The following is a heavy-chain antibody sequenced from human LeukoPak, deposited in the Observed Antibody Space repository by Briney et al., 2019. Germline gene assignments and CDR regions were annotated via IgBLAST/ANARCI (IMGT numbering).Heavy chain of an antibody. D-gene: IGHD2/OR15-2a*01. Sequence: PGGSLRLSCAASGFTFSSYAMSWVRQAPGKGVEWVSGVSGNGGTTYYAASVKGRFTISRDNSKNTLYLHMNSLRADDTALYYCVKGLSWGQGTLVTVSS. CDR1: GFTFSSYA. CDR2: VSGNGGTT. CDR3: VKGLS. V-gene: IGHV3-23*01. J-gene: IGHJ3*01.